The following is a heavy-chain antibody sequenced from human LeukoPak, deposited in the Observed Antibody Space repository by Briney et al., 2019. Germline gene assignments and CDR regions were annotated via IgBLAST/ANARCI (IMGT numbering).Heavy chain of an antibody. V-gene: IGHV1-69*01. D-gene: IGHD1-7*01. Sequence: ASVKVSCKASGGTFSSYAISWVRQAPGQGLGWMGGIIPIFGTANYAQKFQGRVTITADESTSTAYMELSSLRSEDTAVYYCANSLAGTTEDYWGQGTLVTVSS. CDR2: IIPIFGTA. J-gene: IGHJ4*02. CDR1: GGTFSSYA. CDR3: ANSLAGTTEDY.